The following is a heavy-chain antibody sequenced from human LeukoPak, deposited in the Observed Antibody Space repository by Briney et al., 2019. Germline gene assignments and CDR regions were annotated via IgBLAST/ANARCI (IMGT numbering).Heavy chain of an antibody. Sequence: GGSLRLSCGVSGFTFSSFGMHWVRQAPGKGLEWISAISSGGATYYTDSVKGRFTISRDNSKNTLYLQMNTLRAEDTAVYYCASRDPRSGGTCYALGYWGQGTLVTVSS. CDR2: ISSGGAT. J-gene: IGHJ4*02. CDR3: ASRDPRSGGTCYALGY. V-gene: IGHV3-23*01. CDR1: GFTFSSFG. D-gene: IGHD2-15*01.